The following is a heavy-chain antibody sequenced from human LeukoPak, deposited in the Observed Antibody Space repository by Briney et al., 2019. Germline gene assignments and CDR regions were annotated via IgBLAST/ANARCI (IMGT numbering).Heavy chain of an antibody. V-gene: IGHV4-30-2*01. CDR2: IYHSGST. Sequence: SQTLSLTCAVSGGSISSGGYSWSWIRQPPGKGLEWIGYIYHSGSTYYNPSLKSRVTISVDRSKNQFSLKLSSVTAADTAVYYCARRGRYFDYWGQGTLVTVSS. J-gene: IGHJ4*02. CDR1: GGSISSGGYS. CDR3: ARRGRYFDY.